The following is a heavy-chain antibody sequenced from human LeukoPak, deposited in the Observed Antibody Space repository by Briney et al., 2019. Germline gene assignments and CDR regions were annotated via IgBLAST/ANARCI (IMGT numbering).Heavy chain of an antibody. V-gene: IGHV4-30-2*01. CDR3: ARAGYYDSSGYYSLDY. CDR2: IYHSGST. Sequence: SETLSLTCAVSGGSIGSGGYSWSWIRQTPGKGLEWIGYIYHSGSTYYNPSLKSRVTISVDRSKNQFSLKLSSVTAADTAVYYCARAGYYDSSGYYSLDYWGQGTLVTVSS. J-gene: IGHJ4*02. CDR1: GGSIGSGGYS. D-gene: IGHD3-22*01.